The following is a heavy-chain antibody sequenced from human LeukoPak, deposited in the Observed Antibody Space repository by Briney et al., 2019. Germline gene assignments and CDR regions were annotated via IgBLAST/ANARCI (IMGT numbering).Heavy chain of an antibody. Sequence: GGSLRLSCAASGFIFSNYVMNWVRQAPGKGLEWVSSIRQSGGITYYADSVKGRFTISRDNSKNTLSLLMNSLSREDTAIYYCVRRGGSDGWGAFDIWGQGTVVTVSS. CDR2: IRQSGGIT. J-gene: IGHJ3*02. D-gene: IGHD5-24*01. V-gene: IGHV3-23*01. CDR1: GFIFSNYV. CDR3: VRRGGSDGWGAFDI.